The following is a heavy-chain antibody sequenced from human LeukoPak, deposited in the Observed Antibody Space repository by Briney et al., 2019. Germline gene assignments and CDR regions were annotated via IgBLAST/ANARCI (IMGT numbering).Heavy chain of an antibody. CDR1: GAPISSNNW. V-gene: IGHV4-4*02. CDR2: IYHSGST. Sequence: MTSETLSLTCAVSGAPISSNNWWWSWVRQPPGKGLEWIGEIYHSGSTNYNPSLKSRVTMSVDTSKNQFSLKLSSVTAADTAVYYCAREMAFVGGSGHNYDYWGQGTLVTVSS. J-gene: IGHJ4*02. D-gene: IGHD3-10*01. CDR3: AREMAFVGGSGHNYDY.